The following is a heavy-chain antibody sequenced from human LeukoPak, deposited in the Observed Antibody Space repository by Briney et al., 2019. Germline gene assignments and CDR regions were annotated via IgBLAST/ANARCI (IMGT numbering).Heavy chain of an antibody. CDR2: INPSGGST. Sequence: ASVKVSCKASGYTFTSYYMHWVRQAPGQGLEWMGIINPSGGSTSYAQKFQGRVTITADESTSTAYMELSSLRSEDTAVYYCASIFIVGATTWDYWGQGTLVTVSS. CDR1: GYTFTSYY. J-gene: IGHJ4*02. D-gene: IGHD1-26*01. V-gene: IGHV1-46*01. CDR3: ASIFIVGATTWDY.